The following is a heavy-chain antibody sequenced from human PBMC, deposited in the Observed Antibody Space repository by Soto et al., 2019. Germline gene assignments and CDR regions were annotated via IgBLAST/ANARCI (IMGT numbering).Heavy chain of an antibody. V-gene: IGHV1-69*13. J-gene: IGHJ4*02. D-gene: IGHD2-2*01. Sequence: SVKVSCKASGGTFSSYAISWVRQAPGQGLEWMGGIIPIFGTANYAQKFQGRVTITADESTSTAYMELSSLRSEDTAVYYCARDSGDCSSTSCTFDYWGQGTLVTVSS. CDR1: GGTFSSYA. CDR3: ARDSGDCSSTSCTFDY. CDR2: IIPIFGTA.